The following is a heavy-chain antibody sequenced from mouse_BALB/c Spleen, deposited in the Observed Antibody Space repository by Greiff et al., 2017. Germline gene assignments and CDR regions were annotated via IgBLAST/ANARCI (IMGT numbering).Heavy chain of an antibody. V-gene: IGHV5-6-5*01. CDR1: GFTFSSYA. Sequence: EVKLVESGGGLVKPGGSLKLSCAASGFTFSSYAMSWVRQTPEKRLEWVASISSGGSTYYPDSVKGRFTISRDNARNILYLQMSSLRSEDTAMYYCARGRDLSYYFDDWGQGTTLTVSS. J-gene: IGHJ2*01. CDR3: ARGRDLSYYFDD. CDR2: ISSGGST.